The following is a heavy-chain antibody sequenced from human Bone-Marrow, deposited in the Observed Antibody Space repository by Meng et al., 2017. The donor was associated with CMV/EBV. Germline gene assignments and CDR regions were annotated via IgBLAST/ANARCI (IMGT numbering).Heavy chain of an antibody. CDR1: GGTFSSYA. V-gene: IGHV1-69*10. CDR2: IIPILGIA. CDR3: ARVGVGARGWGGMDV. D-gene: IGHD1-26*01. Sequence: SVKVSCKASGGTFSSYAISWVRQAPGQGLEWMGGIIPILGIANYAQKFQGRVTITADKSTSTAYMELSSLRSEDTAVYYCARVGVGARGWGGMDVWGQGTTVTVSS. J-gene: IGHJ6*02.